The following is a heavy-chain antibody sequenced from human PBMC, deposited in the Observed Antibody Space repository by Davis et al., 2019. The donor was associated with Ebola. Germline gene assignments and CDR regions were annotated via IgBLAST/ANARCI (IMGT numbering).Heavy chain of an antibody. CDR3: ARAMVTMVSFAFDI. CDR1: GGSISSNNW. Sequence: SDTLSLTCGVPGGSISSNNWWSWVRQPPGKGLEWIGEIYHSGTTNYNPSLKSRVTISVDKSKNQFSLKLSSVTAADTAVYYCARAMVTMVSFAFDIWGQGTMVTVSS. CDR2: IYHSGTT. J-gene: IGHJ3*02. V-gene: IGHV4-4*02. D-gene: IGHD3-10*01.